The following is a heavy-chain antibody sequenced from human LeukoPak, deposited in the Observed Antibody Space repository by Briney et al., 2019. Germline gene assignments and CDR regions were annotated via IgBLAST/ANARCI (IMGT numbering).Heavy chain of an antibody. CDR1: GFTFSDYY. D-gene: IGHD1-26*01. CDR2: ISSSGSTI. Sequence: GGSLRLSCAASGFTFSDYYMSWIRQAPGKGLEWVSYISSSGSTIYYADSVKGRFTISRDNAKNSLYLQMNSLRAEDTAVYYCVRAPTTGAYYFDYWGQGTLITVSS. V-gene: IGHV3-11*04. J-gene: IGHJ4*02. CDR3: VRAPTTGAYYFDY.